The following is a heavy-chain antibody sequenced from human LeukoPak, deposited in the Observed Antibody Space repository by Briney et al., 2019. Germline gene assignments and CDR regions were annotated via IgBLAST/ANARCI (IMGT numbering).Heavy chain of an antibody. CDR3: AKVTSISFCDGDCYSYYYYAMGV. V-gene: IGHV3-30*01. Sequence: GRSLRLSCAASGFTFNKYAMYWVRQAPGMGLEWVAVISSDGSDKYYADSVKGRFTISRGNSKNTLYLQMNSLRAEDTAVYYCAKVTSISFCDGDCYSYYYYAMGVWGQGTTVTVSS. CDR2: ISSDGSDK. D-gene: IGHD2-21*02. CDR1: GFTFNKYA. J-gene: IGHJ6*02.